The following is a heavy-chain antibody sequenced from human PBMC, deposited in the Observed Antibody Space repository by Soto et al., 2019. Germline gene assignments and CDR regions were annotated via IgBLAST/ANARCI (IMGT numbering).Heavy chain of an antibody. Sequence: GGSLRLSCAASGFTFSSYAMSWVRQAPGKELEWVSAISGSGGSTYYADSVKGRFTISRDNSKNTLYLQMNSLRAEDTAVYYCAKDLTRHTIFGVVPTPEDYWGQGTLVTVSS. D-gene: IGHD3-3*01. J-gene: IGHJ4*02. CDR3: AKDLTRHTIFGVVPTPEDY. CDR2: ISGSGGST. V-gene: IGHV3-23*01. CDR1: GFTFSSYA.